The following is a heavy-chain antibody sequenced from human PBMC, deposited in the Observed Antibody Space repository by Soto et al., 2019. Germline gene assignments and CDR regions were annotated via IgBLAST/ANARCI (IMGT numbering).Heavy chain of an antibody. V-gene: IGHV3-48*01. J-gene: IGHJ3*02. CDR2: ISSSSSTI. CDR1: GFTFSSYS. D-gene: IGHD1-26*01. CDR3: ASRASYGEDDAFDI. Sequence: GGSLRLSCAASGFTFSSYSMNWVRQAPGKGLEWVSYISSSSSTIYYADSVKGRFTISRDNAKNSLYLQMNSLRAEDTAVYYCASRASYGEDDAFDIWGQGTMVTVS.